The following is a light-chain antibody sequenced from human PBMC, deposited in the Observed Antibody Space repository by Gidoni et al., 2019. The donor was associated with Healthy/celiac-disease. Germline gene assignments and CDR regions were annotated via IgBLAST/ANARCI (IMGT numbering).Light chain of an antibody. Sequence: LQFTHSPSSLSASVGDRVTITCRASQGISSSLSWYQQKPGKAPKLLIYDASSLESGVPSRFSGSGSGTDFTLTISSLQPEDFATYYCQQFNSYPYTFGQGTKLEIK. CDR3: QQFNSYPYT. J-gene: IGKJ2*01. CDR2: DAS. CDR1: QGISSS. V-gene: IGKV1-13*02.